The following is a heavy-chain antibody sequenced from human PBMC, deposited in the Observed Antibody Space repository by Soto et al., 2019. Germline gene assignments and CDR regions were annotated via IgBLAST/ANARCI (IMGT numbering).Heavy chain of an antibody. Sequence: GGSLRLSCAASGFIFSSYNMNWVRQAPGKGLEWVSSISNSNSYIYADSVKGRFTISRDDAKNSLYLQMNSLRAEDTAVYYCARVSSSSINYYYYMDVWGKGTTVTVSS. V-gene: IGHV3-21*01. J-gene: IGHJ6*03. CDR3: ARVSSSSINYYYYMDV. CDR2: ISNSNSYI. D-gene: IGHD6-6*01. CDR1: GFIFSSYN.